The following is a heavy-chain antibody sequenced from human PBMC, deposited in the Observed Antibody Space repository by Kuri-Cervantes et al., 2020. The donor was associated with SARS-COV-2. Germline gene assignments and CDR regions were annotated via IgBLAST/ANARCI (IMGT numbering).Heavy chain of an antibody. Sequence: GGSLRLSCAASGFTFSSYAMHWVRQAPGKGLEWAAVISYDGSNKYYADSVKGRFTISRDNSKNTLYLQMNSLRAEDTAVYYCARDYSSWYKGPFDYWGQGTLVTVSS. D-gene: IGHD6-13*01. CDR3: ARDYSSWYKGPFDY. CDR1: GFTFSSYA. V-gene: IGHV3-30-3*01. J-gene: IGHJ4*02. CDR2: ISYDGSNK.